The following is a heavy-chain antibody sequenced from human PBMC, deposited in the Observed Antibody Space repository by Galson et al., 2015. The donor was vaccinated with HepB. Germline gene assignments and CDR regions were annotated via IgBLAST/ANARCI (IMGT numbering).Heavy chain of an antibody. CDR3: ARGGYCSSTSCYGRDWYYFDY. D-gene: IGHD2-2*03. CDR2: ICYSGST. CDR1: GGSISSGDYY. Sequence: LSLTCTVSGGSISSGDYYWSWIRQPPGKGLEWIGYICYSGSTYYNPSLKSRVTISVDTSKNQFSLKLSSVTAADTAVYYCARGGYCSSTSCYGRDWYYFDYWGQGTLVTVSS. J-gene: IGHJ4*02. V-gene: IGHV4-30-4*01.